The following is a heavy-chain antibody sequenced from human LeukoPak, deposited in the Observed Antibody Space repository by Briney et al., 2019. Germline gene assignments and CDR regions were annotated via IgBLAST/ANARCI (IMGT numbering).Heavy chain of an antibody. CDR3: AGGSPLRYFDWLLGAPLMYV. D-gene: IGHD3-9*01. V-gene: IGHV3-21*01. CDR2: ISSSSSYI. Sequence: PGGSLRLSCAASGFTFSSYSMNWVRQAPWKGLEWVSSISSSSSYIYYADSVKGRFTISRGNAKNSLYLQMNSLRAEDTAVYYCAGGSPLRYFDWLLGAPLMYVWGKGTTVTVSS. J-gene: IGHJ6*03. CDR1: GFTFSSYS.